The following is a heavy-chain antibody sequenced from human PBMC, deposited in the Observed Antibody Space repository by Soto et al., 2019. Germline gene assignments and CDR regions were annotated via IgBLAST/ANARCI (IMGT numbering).Heavy chain of an antibody. CDR1: GGTFSSYA. CDR2: FIPIFGTV. J-gene: IGHJ2*01. V-gene: IGHV1-69*01. D-gene: IGHD5-12*01. CDR3: ATGTNSRYEYWDSGFQPFHYYYYL. Sequence: QVQLVQSGAEVKKPVSSVRVSCKASGGTFSSYAISWVRHAPGPGIEWMGGFIPIFGTVNYAQKFQSRVTITADESTTTAYMELRRLRSEDTAVYYCATGTNSRYEYWDSGFQPFHYYYYLWCRGTLVTDSS.